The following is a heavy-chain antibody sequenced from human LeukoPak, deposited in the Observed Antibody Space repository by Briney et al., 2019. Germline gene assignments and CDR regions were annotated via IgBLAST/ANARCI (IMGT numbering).Heavy chain of an antibody. CDR2: IYYSGRT. V-gene: IGHV4-59*08. CDR1: GGSINSYY. Sequence: SETLSLTCTVSGGSINSYYWSWIRQPPGKGLEWIGYIYYSGRTNYNPPLKSRVTISVDTSKNQFSLRLSSVTAADTAVYYCARRRDCGGDCYPFDYWGQGTLVTVSS. D-gene: IGHD2-21*02. CDR3: ARRRDCGGDCYPFDY. J-gene: IGHJ4*02.